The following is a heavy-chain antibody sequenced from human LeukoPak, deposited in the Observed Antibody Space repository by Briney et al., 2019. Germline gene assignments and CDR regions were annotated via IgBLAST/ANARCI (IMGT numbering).Heavy chain of an antibody. Sequence: GESLKISCKGSGYSFTSYWIGWVRQMPGKGLEWMGIIYPGDSDTRYSPSFQGQVTISAGKSISTAYLQWSSLKASDTAMYYCAAYYYDSSGYYFFDYWGQGTLVTVSS. V-gene: IGHV5-51*01. CDR2: IYPGDSDT. CDR1: GYSFTSYW. J-gene: IGHJ4*02. D-gene: IGHD3-22*01. CDR3: AAYYYDSSGYYFFDY.